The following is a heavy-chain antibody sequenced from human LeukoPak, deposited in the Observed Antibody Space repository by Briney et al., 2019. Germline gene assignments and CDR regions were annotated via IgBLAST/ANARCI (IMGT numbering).Heavy chain of an antibody. CDR3: AKAAGVGYCSSTSCYEALRPWHRFDP. J-gene: IGHJ5*02. V-gene: IGHV3-23*01. CDR2: ISGSGGST. D-gene: IGHD2-2*01. Sequence: GGSLRLSCAASGFTFSSYAMSWVRQAPGKGLEWVSAISGSGGSTYYADSVKGRFTISRDNSKNTLYLQMNSLRAEDTAVYYCAKAAGVGYCSSTSCYEALRPWHRFDPWGQGTLVTVSS. CDR1: GFTFSSYA.